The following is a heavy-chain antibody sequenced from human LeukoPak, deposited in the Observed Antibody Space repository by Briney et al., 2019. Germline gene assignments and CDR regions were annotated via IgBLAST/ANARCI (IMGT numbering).Heavy chain of an antibody. CDR3: ARGGGSSS. D-gene: IGHD6-6*01. V-gene: IGHV3-7*01. CDR1: GFSFSNFW. Sequence: GGSLRLSCAASGFSFSNFWMSWVRQAPGKGREWVANIKADGSATNYVDSVKGRFTISRDNAKNSLDLQMNSLRAEDTAVYYCARGGGSSSWGQGTLVTVSS. CDR2: IKADGSAT. J-gene: IGHJ5*02.